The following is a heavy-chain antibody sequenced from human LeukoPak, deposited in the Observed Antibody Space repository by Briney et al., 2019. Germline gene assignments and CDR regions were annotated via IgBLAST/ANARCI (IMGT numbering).Heavy chain of an antibody. CDR3: AKAIGGSSTSCPDY. CDR1: GFTFSSYA. V-gene: IGHV3-23*01. Sequence: PGGSPRLSCAASGFTFSSYAMSWVRQAPGKGLEWVSAISGSGSSTYYADSVKGRFSISRDNSKNTLYLQMNSLRAEDTAVYYCAKAIGGSSTSCPDYWGRGTLVTVSS. CDR2: ISGSGSST. D-gene: IGHD2-2*01. J-gene: IGHJ4*02.